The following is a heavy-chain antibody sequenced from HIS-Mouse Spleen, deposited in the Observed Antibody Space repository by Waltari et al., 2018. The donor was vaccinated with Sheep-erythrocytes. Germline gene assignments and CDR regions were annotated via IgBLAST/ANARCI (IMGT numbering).Heavy chain of an antibody. D-gene: IGHD6-19*01. CDR3: ALSVDLAGAFDI. CDR2: INHSGST. V-gene: IGHV4-34*01. CDR1: GGSFSGYY. Sequence: QVQLQQWGAGLFKPSETLSLTCAVYGGSFSGYYWSWIRQPPGEGLEWIGEINHSGSTNYNPSLKSRVTISVDTSKNQFSLKLSSVTAANTAVYYCALSVDLAGAFDIWGQGTMVTVSS. J-gene: IGHJ3*02.